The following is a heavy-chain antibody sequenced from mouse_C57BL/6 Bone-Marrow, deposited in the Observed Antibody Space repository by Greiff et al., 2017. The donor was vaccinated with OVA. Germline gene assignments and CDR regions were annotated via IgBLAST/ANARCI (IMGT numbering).Heavy chain of an antibody. CDR2: IYPRSGNT. CDR1: GYTFTSYG. V-gene: IGHV1-81*01. CDR3: ARSYYGSSFVFDY. J-gene: IGHJ2*01. Sequence: VQRVESGAELARPGASVKLSCKASGYTFTSYGISWVKQRTGQGLEWIGEIYPRSGNTYYNEKFKGKATLTADKSSSTAYMELRSLTSEDSAGYFYARSYYGSSFVFDYWGQGTTLTVSS. D-gene: IGHD1-1*01.